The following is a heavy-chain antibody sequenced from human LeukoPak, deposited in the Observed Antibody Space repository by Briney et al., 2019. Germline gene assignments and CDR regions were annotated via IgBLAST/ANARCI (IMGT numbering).Heavy chain of an antibody. Sequence: GGSLRLSCAASGFTFSSYAMSRVRQPPGKGLEWVSGISGSGGSTYYVDSVKGRFTDSRDNSKNTLYLEMNSLRADDTAVYYCAKDRGGSGSYYYSAFDIWGQGTMVTVSS. D-gene: IGHD3-10*01. V-gene: IGHV3-23*01. J-gene: IGHJ3*02. CDR1: GFTFSSYA. CDR3: AKDRGGSGSYYYSAFDI. CDR2: ISGSGGST.